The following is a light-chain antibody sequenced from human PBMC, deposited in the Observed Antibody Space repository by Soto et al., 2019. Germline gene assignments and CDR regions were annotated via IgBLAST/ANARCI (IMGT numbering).Light chain of an antibody. J-gene: IGLJ2*01. V-gene: IGLV2-14*01. CDR1: SSDVGGYNY. Sequence: QSALIQPASVSGSPGQSITISCTGTSSDVGGYNYVSWYQQHPGKAPKLMIYDVSNRPSGVSNRFSGSKSGNTASLTISGLQAEDEADYYCSSYASSSTVLFGGGTKLTVL. CDR3: SSYASSSTVL. CDR2: DVS.